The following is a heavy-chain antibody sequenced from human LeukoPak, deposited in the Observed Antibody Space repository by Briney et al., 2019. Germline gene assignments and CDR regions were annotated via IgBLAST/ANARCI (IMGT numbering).Heavy chain of an antibody. CDR3: ARVRGSFSSSWPFDY. J-gene: IGHJ4*02. V-gene: IGHV4-4*02. CDR2: IYHSGST. Sequence: SETLSLTCAVSGGSISSSNWWSWVRQPPGKGLEWIGEIYHSGSTNYNPSLKSRVTISVDKSKNQFSLKLSSVTAADTAVYYCARVRGSFSSSWPFDYWGQGTLVTVSS. CDR1: GGSISSSNW. D-gene: IGHD6-13*01.